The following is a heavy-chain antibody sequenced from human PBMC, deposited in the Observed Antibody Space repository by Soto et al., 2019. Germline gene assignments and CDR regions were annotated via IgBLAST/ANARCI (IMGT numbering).Heavy chain of an antibody. V-gene: IGHV3-73*01. D-gene: IGHD1-26*01. CDR2: IGSKGQNYAT. CDR1: GFSFSDSA. CDR3: TKYSGTSSAPAA. J-gene: IGHJ5*02. Sequence: PGGSLRLFCAASGFSFSDSAMHWARQASGKGLEKVGRIGSKGQNYATTYAASVKGRFFISTDESKNTAHLQMNSLKTEDTAVYYCTKYSGTSSAPAALGQGTLVTVSS.